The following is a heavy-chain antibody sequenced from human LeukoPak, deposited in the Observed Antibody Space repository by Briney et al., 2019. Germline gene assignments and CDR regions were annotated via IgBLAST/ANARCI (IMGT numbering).Heavy chain of an antibody. D-gene: IGHD4-17*01. CDR2: IYYSGST. J-gene: IGHJ4*02. Sequence: SETLSLTCTVSGGFISSYYWSWIRQPPGKGLEWIGYIYYSGSTNYNPSLKSRVTISVDTSKNQFSLKLSSVTAADTAVYYCARSTTVTPFFDYWGQGTLVTVSS. CDR3: ARSTTVTPFFDY. CDR1: GGFISSYY. V-gene: IGHV4-59*08.